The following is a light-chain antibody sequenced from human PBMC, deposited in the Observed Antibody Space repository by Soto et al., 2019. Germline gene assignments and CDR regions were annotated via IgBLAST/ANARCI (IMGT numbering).Light chain of an antibody. J-gene: IGKJ1*01. CDR2: MAS. CDR1: QSITTW. Sequence: DIQMTQSPATLSASVGDRVIITCRASQSITTWLAWYQQKPGKAPNLLIYMASSLESGVPSRFSGSGSGTEFPLTISSLQPDDFATYYCQHYDSGTFGQGTKVEIK. V-gene: IGKV1-5*03. CDR3: QHYDSGT.